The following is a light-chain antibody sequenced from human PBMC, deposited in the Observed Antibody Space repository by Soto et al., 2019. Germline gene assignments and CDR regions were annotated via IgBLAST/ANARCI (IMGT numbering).Light chain of an antibody. CDR2: DVS. CDR1: SSDVGGYDY. Sequence: QSALSQPASLSGSPGQSITISCARTSSDVGGYDYVSWYQQHPGKAPKLMIYDVSNRPSGVSDRFSASKSGNTASLTISGLQAEDEADYYCSSFTSSSTRVFGTGTKVTVL. J-gene: IGLJ1*01. CDR3: SSFTSSSTRV. V-gene: IGLV2-14*03.